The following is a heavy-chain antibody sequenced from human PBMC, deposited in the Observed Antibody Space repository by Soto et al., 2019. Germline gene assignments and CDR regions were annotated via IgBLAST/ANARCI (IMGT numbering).Heavy chain of an antibody. CDR3: ARLSIAARNFDY. J-gene: IGHJ4*02. V-gene: IGHV4-59*01. CDR2: IYYSGST. D-gene: IGHD6-6*01. CDR1: GGSISSYY. Sequence: SETLSLTCTFSGGSISSYYWSWIRQPPGKGLEWIGYIYYSGSTNYNPSLKSRVTISVDTSKNQFSLKLSSVTAADTAVYYCARLSIAARNFDYWGQGTLVTLSS.